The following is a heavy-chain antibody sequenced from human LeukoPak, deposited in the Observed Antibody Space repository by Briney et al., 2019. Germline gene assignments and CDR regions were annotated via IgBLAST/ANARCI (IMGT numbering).Heavy chain of an antibody. Sequence: ASVKVSCKASGGTFSSYAISWVRQAPGQGLEWMGGIIPIFGTANYAQKFQGRVTITADKSTSTAYMELSSLRSEDTAVYYCARDGPAGEDAFDIWGQGTMVTVSS. CDR2: IIPIFGTA. CDR1: GGTFSSYA. D-gene: IGHD3/OR15-3a*01. CDR3: ARDGPAGEDAFDI. J-gene: IGHJ3*02. V-gene: IGHV1-69*06.